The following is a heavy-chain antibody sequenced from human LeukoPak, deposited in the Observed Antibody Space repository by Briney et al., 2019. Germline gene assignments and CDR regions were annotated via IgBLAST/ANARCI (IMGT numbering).Heavy chain of an antibody. CDR1: GYTFTGYY. V-gene: IGHV1-2*02. J-gene: IGHJ3*02. CDR3: ARPQYYYYDFWSGHAGAFDI. D-gene: IGHD3-3*01. Sequence: ASVKVSCKASGYTFTGYYMHWVRQAPGQGLEWMGWINPHTGGTNYAQKFQGRVTMTRDASISTAYMELSRLRSDDTAVYYCARPQYYYYDFWSGHAGAFDIWGQGTMVTVSS. CDR2: INPHTGGT.